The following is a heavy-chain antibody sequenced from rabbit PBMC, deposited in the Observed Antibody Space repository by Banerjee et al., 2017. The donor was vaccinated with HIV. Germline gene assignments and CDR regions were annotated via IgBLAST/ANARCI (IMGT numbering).Heavy chain of an antibody. CDR2: IYAGSKCDS. J-gene: IGHJ4*01. CDR3: ARDPAYGRSADAVAFNL. D-gene: IGHD6-1*01. V-gene: IGHV1S45*01. CDR1: GFSFSSGYW. Sequence: QLVESGGDLVKPGASLTLTCTASGFSFSSGYWICWVLQAPGSGLEWIACIYAGSKCDSYYATWTNKRSTMTNTSSTTVMLPLTCLTAADTCTYFCARDPAYGRSADAVAFNLWGQGPLVNVS.